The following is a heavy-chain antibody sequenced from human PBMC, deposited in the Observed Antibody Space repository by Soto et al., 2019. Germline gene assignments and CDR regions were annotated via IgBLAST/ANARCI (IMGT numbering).Heavy chain of an antibody. Sequence: EVQLVESGGGLVQPGGSLRLSCAASGFTFSSYAMHWVRQAPGKGLEYVSAISSNGGSTYYANSVKGRFTISRDNSKNTLYLQMGSLRAEDMAVYYCARDAIVVVPAAIGYYYYYMDVWGKGTTVTVSS. CDR2: ISSNGGST. D-gene: IGHD2-2*02. V-gene: IGHV3-64*01. CDR1: GFTFSSYA. J-gene: IGHJ6*03. CDR3: ARDAIVVVPAAIGYYYYYMDV.